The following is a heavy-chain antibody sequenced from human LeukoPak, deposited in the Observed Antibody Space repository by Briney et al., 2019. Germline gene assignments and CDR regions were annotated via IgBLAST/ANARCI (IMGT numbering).Heavy chain of an antibody. CDR3: ARRNDFGI. Sequence: SETLSLTCTVSGGSISGDHWNWIRQPPGKGLEWIGYVYSSGNTNYNPSLKSRVTISIDTSKNQFSLKLSSVTAADTAVYYCARRNDFGIWGQGTMVTVSS. CDR1: GGSISGDH. J-gene: IGHJ3*02. V-gene: IGHV4-59*08. CDR2: VYSSGNT.